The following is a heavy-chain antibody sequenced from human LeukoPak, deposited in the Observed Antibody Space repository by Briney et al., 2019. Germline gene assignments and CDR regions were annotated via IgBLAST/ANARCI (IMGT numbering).Heavy chain of an antibody. V-gene: IGHV3-9*01. D-gene: IGHD3-9*01. Sequence: PGGSLRLSCAASGFTFDDYAMHWVRQAPGKGLEWVSGISWNSGSMGYADSVKGRFTISRDNAKNSLYLQMNSLRAEDTALYYCAKDVRRITISPFDYWGQGTLVTVSS. J-gene: IGHJ4*02. CDR1: GFTFDDYA. CDR2: ISWNSGSM. CDR3: AKDVRRITISPFDY.